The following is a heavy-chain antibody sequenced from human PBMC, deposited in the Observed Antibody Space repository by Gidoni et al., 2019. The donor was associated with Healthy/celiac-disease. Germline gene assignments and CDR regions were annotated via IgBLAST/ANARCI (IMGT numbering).Heavy chain of an antibody. CDR3: ARGPIHYDILTGYEAGWFDP. Sequence: PGKGLEWIREINHSGSTNYNPSLKSRVTISVDTSKNQFSLKLSSVTAADTAVYYCARGPIHYDILTGYEAGWFDPWGQGTLVTVSS. V-gene: IGHV4-34*01. D-gene: IGHD3-9*01. J-gene: IGHJ5*02. CDR2: INHSGST.